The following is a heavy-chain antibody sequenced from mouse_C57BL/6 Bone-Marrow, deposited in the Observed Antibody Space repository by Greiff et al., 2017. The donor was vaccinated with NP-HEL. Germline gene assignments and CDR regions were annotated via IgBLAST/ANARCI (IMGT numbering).Heavy chain of an antibody. J-gene: IGHJ2*01. V-gene: IGHV2-2*01. CDR1: GFSLTSYG. D-gene: IGHD1-1*01. CDR3: ASYYEEGGYCFDY. CDR2: IWSGGST. Sequence: QVQLKESGPGLVQPSQSLSITCTVSGFSLTSYGVHWVRQSPGKGLEWLGVIWSGGSTDYNAAFISRLSISKDNSKSQVFFKMNNLQADDTAIYYCASYYEEGGYCFDYWGQGTTLTVSS.